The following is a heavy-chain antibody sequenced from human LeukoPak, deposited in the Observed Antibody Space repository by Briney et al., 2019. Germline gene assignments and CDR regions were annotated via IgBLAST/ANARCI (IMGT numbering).Heavy chain of an antibody. CDR1: VYTLTSYD. D-gene: IGHD2-2*01. Sequence: GASVNVSFKSSVYTLTSYDINWVRQAAGQGLEWMGWMNPNSGNTRYAHKFHGRVTMTRNTRLSTASMELSSLRSEETAVYYCARGAPMPYCSSTSCYAANYYYYMDVWGKGTTVTVSS. V-gene: IGHV1-8*02. CDR3: ARGAPMPYCSSTSCYAANYYYYMDV. J-gene: IGHJ6*03. CDR2: MNPNSGNT.